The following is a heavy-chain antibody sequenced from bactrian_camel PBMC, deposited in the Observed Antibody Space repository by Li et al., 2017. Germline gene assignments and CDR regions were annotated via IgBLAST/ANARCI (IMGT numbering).Heavy chain of an antibody. Sequence: VQLVESGGGLVQPGGSLTPSCAASGFTFSTYGMTWVRQAPGKGLEWVSEISSGGGSTYYADSAKGRFTISRDNAKNTLYLQMSSLKPEDTAVYYCAACAYYIGGSPWYHYWGQGTQVTVS. J-gene: IGHJ4*01. D-gene: IGHD2*01. CDR1: GFTFSTYG. CDR2: ISSGGGST. CDR3: AACAYYIGGSPWYHY. V-gene: IGHV3S40*01.